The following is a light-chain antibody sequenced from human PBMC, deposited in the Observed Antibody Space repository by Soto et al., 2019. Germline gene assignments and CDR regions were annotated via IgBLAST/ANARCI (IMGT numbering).Light chain of an antibody. Sequence: QSALTQPASVSGSPGQSITISCTGTSSDIGGYNYVSWYQQHPGKAPKLMIYEVNHRPSGVSDRFSGSKSGNTASLTISGLQAEDEADYYCSSYTIRSTVIFGGGTKLTVL. V-gene: IGLV2-14*01. CDR1: SSDIGGYNY. CDR2: EVN. CDR3: SSYTIRSTVI. J-gene: IGLJ2*01.